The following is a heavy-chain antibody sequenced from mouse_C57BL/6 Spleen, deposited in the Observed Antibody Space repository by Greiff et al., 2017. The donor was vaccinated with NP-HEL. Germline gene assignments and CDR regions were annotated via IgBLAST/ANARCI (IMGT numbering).Heavy chain of an antibody. CDR1: GFSLSTSGMG. J-gene: IGHJ3*01. V-gene: IGHV8-12*01. CDR3: ARKDYSNGFFAY. Sequence: VKLMESGPGILQSSQTLSLTCSFSGFSLSTSGMGVSWIRQPSGKGLEWLAHIYWDDDKRYNPSLKSRLTISKDTSRNQVFLKITSVDTADTATYYCARKDYSNGFFAYWGQGTLVTVSA. D-gene: IGHD2-5*01. CDR2: IYWDDDK.